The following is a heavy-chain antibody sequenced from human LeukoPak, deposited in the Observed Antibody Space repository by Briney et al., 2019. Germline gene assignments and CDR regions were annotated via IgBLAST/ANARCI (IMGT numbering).Heavy chain of an antibody. J-gene: IGHJ4*02. D-gene: IGHD4-17*01. CDR2: INPNSGGT. CDR3: ARDSEDYGDSLDY. CDR1: GYTFTGYY. Sequence: ASVKVSCKASGYTFTGYYVHWVRQAPGQGLEWMGWINPNSGGTNYAQKFQGWVTMTRDTSISTAYMELSRLRSDDTAVYYCARDSEDYGDSLDYWGQGTLVTVSS. V-gene: IGHV1-2*04.